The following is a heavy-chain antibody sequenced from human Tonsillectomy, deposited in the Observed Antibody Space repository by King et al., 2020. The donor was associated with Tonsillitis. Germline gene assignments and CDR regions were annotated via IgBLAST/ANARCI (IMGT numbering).Heavy chain of an antibody. CDR2: IKSKTDGGTT. J-gene: IGHJ3*02. V-gene: IGHV3-15*01. Sequence: VQLVESGGGLVKPGGSLRLSCAASGFTFSNAWMSWVRQAPGKGLEWGGRIKSKTDGGTTDYAAPVKGRFTISRDDSKNTLYLQMNSLKTEDKAVYYCTTDESGGYCSSTSCHDDDAFDIWGQGTMVTVSS. CDR1: GFTFSNAW. CDR3: TTDESGGYCSSTSCHDDDAFDI. D-gene: IGHD2-2*01.